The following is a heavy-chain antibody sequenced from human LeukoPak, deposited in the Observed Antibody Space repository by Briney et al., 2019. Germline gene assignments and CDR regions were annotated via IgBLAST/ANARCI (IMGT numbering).Heavy chain of an antibody. V-gene: IGHV3-11*01. D-gene: IGHD1-26*01. J-gene: IGHJ4*02. Sequence: PGGSLRLSCAASGFTFTSYYMTWIRQAPGKGLEWVSYISDRGTFIYYADSVKGRFTMSRDNAKNSLFLQMNSLRAEDTAVYYCAREPTDDEVGPTHDGFDYWGQGILVTVSS. CDR1: GFTFTSYY. CDR2: ISDRGTFI. CDR3: AREPTDDEVGPTHDGFDY.